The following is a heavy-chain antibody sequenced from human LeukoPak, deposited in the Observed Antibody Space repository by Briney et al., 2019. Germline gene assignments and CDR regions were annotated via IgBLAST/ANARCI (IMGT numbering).Heavy chain of an antibody. CDR2: ISGSGGST. Sequence: GGSLRLSCAASGFTFSSYAMSWVRQAPGKGLEWASAISGSGGSTYYADSVKGRFTISRDNSKNTLYLQMNSLRAEDTAVYYCAKAPRVRVYFDYWGQGTLVTVSS. D-gene: IGHD1-1*01. CDR3: AKAPRVRVYFDY. J-gene: IGHJ4*02. V-gene: IGHV3-23*01. CDR1: GFTFSSYA.